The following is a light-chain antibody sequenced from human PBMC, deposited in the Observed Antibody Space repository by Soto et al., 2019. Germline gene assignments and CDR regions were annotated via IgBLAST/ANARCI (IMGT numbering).Light chain of an antibody. CDR3: QRSNSAPSR. J-gene: IGKJ1*01. Sequence: DIQMTQSPSSLSASVGDRVTITCRASQGISNDLAWYQQKPGKVPKLLIYAASTLQSAVPSRFSGSGSGTDFNLTICSLQPEDVATYFGQRSNSAPSRFGQATKVEI. V-gene: IGKV1-27*01. CDR2: AAS. CDR1: QGISND.